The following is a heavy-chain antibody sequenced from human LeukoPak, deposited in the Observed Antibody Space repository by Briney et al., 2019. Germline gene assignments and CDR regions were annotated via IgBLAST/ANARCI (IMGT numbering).Heavy chain of an antibody. CDR3: ARHARFCSSTSCYTDWYFDL. J-gene: IGHJ2*01. V-gene: IGHV4-4*09. CDR2: IYTSGST. D-gene: IGHD2-2*02. Sequence: AEPLSLTCTVSGGSISSYYWIWIRQPPGKGLGWIGYIYTSGSTNYNPSLKSRVTISVDTSKNQFSLKLSSVTAADTAVYYCARHARFCSSTSCYTDWYFDLWGRGTLVTVSS. CDR1: GGSISSYY.